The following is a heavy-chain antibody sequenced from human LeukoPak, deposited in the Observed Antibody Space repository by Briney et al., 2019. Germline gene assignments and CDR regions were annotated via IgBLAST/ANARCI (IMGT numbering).Heavy chain of an antibody. D-gene: IGHD5-12*01. V-gene: IGHV4-4*07. J-gene: IGHJ5*02. CDR2: IHSSEGT. CDR1: GGSISNYY. CDR3: ARDLATAPYNWFDP. Sequence: PSETLSLTCTVSGGSISNYYWSWIRQPAGKGLEWIGRIHSSEGTIYNPSLKSRATLSVDTSKKHFSLKLNSVTAADSAVYYCARDLATAPYNWFDPWGQGTLVTVSS.